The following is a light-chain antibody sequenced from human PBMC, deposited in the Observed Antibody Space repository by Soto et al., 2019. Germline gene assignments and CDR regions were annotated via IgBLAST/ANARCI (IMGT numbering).Light chain of an antibody. CDR2: EVA. V-gene: IGLV2-14*01. CDR3: SSYTSSSPLYV. J-gene: IGLJ1*01. Sequence: QSVLTQPASVSGSPGQSITISCTGTNSDIGFYNYVSWYQHHPGEAPKLIIYEVAKRPSGVSSRFSGSKSGNTASLTISGLQAEDEADYHCSSYTSSSPLYVFGTGTKLTVL. CDR1: NSDIGFYNY.